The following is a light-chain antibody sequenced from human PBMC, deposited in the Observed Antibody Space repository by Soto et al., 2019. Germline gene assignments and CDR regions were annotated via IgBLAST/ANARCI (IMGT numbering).Light chain of an antibody. CDR3: ATWDSSLDGGV. CDR2: ENN. V-gene: IGLV1-51*02. CDR1: SSNIGNNY. J-gene: IGLJ3*02. Sequence: QSVLTQPPSVSAAPGQKVTISCSGSSSNIGNNYVSWYQQLPGTDPKLLIYENNHRPSGIPDRFSGSKSGTSATLGITGLQTGDEADYYCATWDSSLDGGVFGGGTKLTVL.